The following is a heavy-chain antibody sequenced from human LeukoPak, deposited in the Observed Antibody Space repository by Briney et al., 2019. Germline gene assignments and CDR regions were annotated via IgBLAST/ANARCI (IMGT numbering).Heavy chain of an antibody. Sequence: GGSLRLSCAASGFTFSSYAMTWVRQVPGKGLEWLLYIGPSGSAIYYADSVKGRFTISRDNAKNSLYLQMNSLRAEDTAVYYCTGNYYGSGSYADFDYWGQGTLVTVSS. CDR3: TGNYYGSGSYADFDY. CDR2: IGPSGSAI. J-gene: IGHJ4*02. D-gene: IGHD3-10*01. V-gene: IGHV3-48*04. CDR1: GFTFSSYA.